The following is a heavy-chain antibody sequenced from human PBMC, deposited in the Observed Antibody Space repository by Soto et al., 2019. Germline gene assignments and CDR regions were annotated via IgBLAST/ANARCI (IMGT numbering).Heavy chain of an antibody. CDR2: IKSKTNGGTT. CDR1: GFTFRNAW. CDR3: SGYCSNGVCYRDY. V-gene: IGHV3-15*05. Sequence: GGSLRLSCAASGFTFRNAWMIWVRQAPGKGLEWVGRIKSKTNGGTTDYAAPVKGRFIISRDDSENRLYLQMNSLKTEDTAVYYCSGYCSNGVCYRDYWGPGTLVTVSS. D-gene: IGHD2-8*01. J-gene: IGHJ4*02.